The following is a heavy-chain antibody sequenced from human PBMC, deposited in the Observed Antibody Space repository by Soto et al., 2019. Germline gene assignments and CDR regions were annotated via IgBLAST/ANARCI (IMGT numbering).Heavy chain of an antibody. Sequence: SVQVSCTASAGTFSSYAISWLRQAPGQGLEWMGGIIPIFGTANYAQKFQGRVTITADESTSTAYMELSSLRSEDTAVYYCARGPVSSAFDIWGQGTMVTVSS. CDR2: IIPIFGTA. D-gene: IGHD3-10*01. CDR3: ARGPVSSAFDI. V-gene: IGHV1-69*13. J-gene: IGHJ3*02. CDR1: AGTFSSYA.